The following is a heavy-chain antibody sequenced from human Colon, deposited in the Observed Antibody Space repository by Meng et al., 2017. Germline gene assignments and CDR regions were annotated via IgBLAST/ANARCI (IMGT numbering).Heavy chain of an antibody. V-gene: IGHV1-2*02. CDR1: GYPFTAYF. Sequence: QVQLVQSGAELKTPGASVKVSCTTSGYPFTAYFIHWVRQAPGQGLEWMGWFNPNSGATNYAQNFQGRVTMTRATSATTAYMELSSLRSDDTAMYYCARGLNPHWFDPWGQGTLVTVSS. CDR2: FNPNSGAT. D-gene: IGHD1-14*01. CDR3: ARGLNPHWFDP. J-gene: IGHJ5*02.